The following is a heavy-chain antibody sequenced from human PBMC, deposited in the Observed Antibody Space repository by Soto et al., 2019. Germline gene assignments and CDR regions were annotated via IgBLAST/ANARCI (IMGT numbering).Heavy chain of an antibody. J-gene: IGHJ4*02. D-gene: IGHD4-17*01. Sequence: GGSPRLSCAASGFTFSSYAMSWVRQAPGKGLEWVSAISGSGGSTYYADPVKGRFTISRDNSKNTLYLQMNSLRAEDTAVYYCANPIYGDYGAYWGQGTLVTVSS. CDR2: ISGSGGST. CDR3: ANPIYGDYGAY. CDR1: GFTFSSYA. V-gene: IGHV3-23*01.